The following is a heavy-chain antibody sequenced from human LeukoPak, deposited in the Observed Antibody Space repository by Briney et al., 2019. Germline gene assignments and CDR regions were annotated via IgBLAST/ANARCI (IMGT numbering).Heavy chain of an antibody. CDR3: ARDPTKLRYFDWLLDY. Sequence: GGSLRLSCAASGFTFNSYAMHWVRQAPGKGLEYVSAISSNGGSTYYANSVKGRFTISRDNSKNTLYLQMGSLRAEDMAVYYCARDPTKLRYFDWLLDYWGQGTLVTVSS. CDR2: ISSNGGST. V-gene: IGHV3-64*01. J-gene: IGHJ4*02. D-gene: IGHD3-9*01. CDR1: GFTFNSYA.